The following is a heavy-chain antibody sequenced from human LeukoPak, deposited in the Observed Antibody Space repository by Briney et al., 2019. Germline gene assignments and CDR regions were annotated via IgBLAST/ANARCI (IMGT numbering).Heavy chain of an antibody. V-gene: IGHV1-69*04. CDR2: IIPILGIA. J-gene: IGHJ5*02. D-gene: IGHD3-10*01. CDR3: AREQPITMVRGVIIEANWFDP. Sequence: SVKVSCKASGGTFSSYAISWVRQAPGQGLEWMGRIIPILGIANYAQKLQGRVTMTTDTSTSTAYMELRSLRSDDTAVYYCAREQPITMVRGVIIEANWFDPWGQGTLVTVSS. CDR1: GGTFSSYA.